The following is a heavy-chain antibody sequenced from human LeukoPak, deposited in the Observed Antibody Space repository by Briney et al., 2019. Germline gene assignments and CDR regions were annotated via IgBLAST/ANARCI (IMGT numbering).Heavy chain of an antibody. CDR1: GFTFTSYS. CDR3: AKDPQNFYGDHFDY. Sequence: GGSLRLSCAASGFTFTSYSMNWVRQAPGKGLEWVSTISGGGGSTYYADSVKGRFTISRDNSKNTLYLQMNSLRAEDTAVYYCAKDPQNFYGDHFDYWGQGTLVTVSS. CDR2: ISGGGGST. V-gene: IGHV3-23*01. J-gene: IGHJ4*02. D-gene: IGHD4-17*01.